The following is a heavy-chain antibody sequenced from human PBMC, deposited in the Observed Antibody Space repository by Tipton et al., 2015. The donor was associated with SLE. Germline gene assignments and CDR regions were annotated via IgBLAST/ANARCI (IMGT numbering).Heavy chain of an antibody. CDR1: GFTFSSYW. J-gene: IGHJ4*02. CDR3: ARVSWEYSSGQEPYFDY. Sequence: SLRLSCAASGFTFSSYWMHWVRQAPGKGLVWVSRINSDGSSTSHADSVKGRFTISRDNAKNTLYLQMNSLRAEDTAVYYCARVSWEYSSGQEPYFDYWGQGTLVTVSS. D-gene: IGHD6-19*01. V-gene: IGHV3-74*01. CDR2: INSDGSST.